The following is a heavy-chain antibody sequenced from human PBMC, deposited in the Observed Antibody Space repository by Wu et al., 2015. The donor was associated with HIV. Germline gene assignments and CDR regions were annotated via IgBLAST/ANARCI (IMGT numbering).Heavy chain of an antibody. CDR1: GGTFSSYA. Sequence: QVQLVQSGAEVKKPGSSVKVSCKASGGTFSSYAISWVRQAPGQGLEWMGWINPNSGGTNYAQKFQGRVTMTRDTSISTAYMELSRLRSDDTAVYYCARDAAAGTYYYYYYMDVWGKGTTVTVSS. J-gene: IGHJ6*03. CDR3: ARDAAAGTYYYYYYMDV. D-gene: IGHD6-13*01. V-gene: IGHV1-2*02. CDR2: INPNSGGT.